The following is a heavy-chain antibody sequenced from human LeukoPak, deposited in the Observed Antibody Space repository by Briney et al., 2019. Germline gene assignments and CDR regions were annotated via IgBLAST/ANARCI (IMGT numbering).Heavy chain of an antibody. D-gene: IGHD5-24*01. CDR3: ARDEDLSRDGYNQAFDY. J-gene: IGHJ4*02. Sequence: GGSLRLSCAASGYSFISYGMHWVRQAPGKGLEWVAVIWYDGSNKYYADSVKGRFTISRDNSKNTLYLQMNSLRAEDTAVYYCARDEDLSRDGYNQAFDYWGQGTLVTVSS. V-gene: IGHV3-33*01. CDR1: GYSFISYG. CDR2: IWYDGSNK.